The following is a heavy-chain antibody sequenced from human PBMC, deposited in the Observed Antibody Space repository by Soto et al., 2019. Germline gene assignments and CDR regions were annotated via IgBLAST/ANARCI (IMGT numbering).Heavy chain of an antibody. CDR1: GFALSTRGVG. D-gene: IGHD6-13*01. V-gene: IGHV2-5*01. Sequence: QITLKESGPTLVKPTQTLTLTCTCSGFALSTRGVGVGWIRQPPGKALEWLALIYWHDEKRYNPSLKSRLTITKDTSNNHVVLTMTNVDPVDTGTYYCAHRHPSAVGTDRYCFGSWGQGSLVTVSS. CDR3: AHRHPSAVGTDRYCFGS. J-gene: IGHJ5*01. CDR2: IYWHDEK.